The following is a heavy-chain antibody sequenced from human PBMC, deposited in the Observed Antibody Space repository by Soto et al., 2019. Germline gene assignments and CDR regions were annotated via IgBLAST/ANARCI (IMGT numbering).Heavy chain of an antibody. Sequence: GGSLRLSCAASGFTFSSYAMSWVRQAPGKGLEWVSYISGSSSSRYYADSVKGRFTISRDNAKNSLYLQMNSLRDEDTAVYYCARPGSGSYSGMDVWGQGTTVTVSS. J-gene: IGHJ6*02. D-gene: IGHD3-10*01. CDR3: ARPGSGSYSGMDV. CDR2: ISGSSSSR. V-gene: IGHV3-48*02. CDR1: GFTFSSYA.